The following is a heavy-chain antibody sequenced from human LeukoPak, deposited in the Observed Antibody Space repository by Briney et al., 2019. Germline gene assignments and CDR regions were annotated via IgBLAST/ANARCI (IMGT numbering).Heavy chain of an antibody. CDR2: IYYSGST. CDR3: ARQGDYYDSSGYYLPGGY. CDR1: GGSISSSSYY. D-gene: IGHD3-22*01. J-gene: IGHJ4*02. V-gene: IGHV4-39*01. Sequence: SETLSLTCTVSGGSISSSSYYWGWIRQPPGKGLEWIGSIYYSGSTYYNPSLKSRVTISVDTSKNQLSLKLSSVTAADTAVYYCARQGDYYDSSGYYLPGGYWGQGTLVTVSS.